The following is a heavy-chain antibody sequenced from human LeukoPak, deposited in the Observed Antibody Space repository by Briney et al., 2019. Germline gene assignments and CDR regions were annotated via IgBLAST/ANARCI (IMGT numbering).Heavy chain of an antibody. D-gene: IGHD6-13*01. CDR1: GFTFSGSA. CDR2: IRSKTNSYAT. J-gene: IGHJ4*02. Sequence: GGSLKLSCAASGFTFSGSAMHWVRQASGKGLEWVGRIRSKTNSYATTYAASVKGRFTISRDDSKNTAYLQMNSLKTEDTAVYYCTSAAAGSDYWGQGTLVTVSS. CDR3: TSAAAGSDY. V-gene: IGHV3-73*01.